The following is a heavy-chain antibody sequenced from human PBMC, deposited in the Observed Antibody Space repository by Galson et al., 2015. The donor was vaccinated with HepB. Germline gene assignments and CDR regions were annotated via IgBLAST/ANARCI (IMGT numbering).Heavy chain of an antibody. Sequence: SLRLSCAASGFAYDDYAMHWVRQTPGKGLEWVSGISRNSANKVYADSVKGRFTISRDNAKNSLYLQMNSLKIGDTALYYCAKGQRLLEWFLGDFDFWGQGIRVTVSS. CDR3: AKGQRLLEWFLGDFDF. CDR2: ISRNSANK. CDR1: GFAYDDYA. J-gene: IGHJ4*02. V-gene: IGHV3-9*01. D-gene: IGHD3-3*01.